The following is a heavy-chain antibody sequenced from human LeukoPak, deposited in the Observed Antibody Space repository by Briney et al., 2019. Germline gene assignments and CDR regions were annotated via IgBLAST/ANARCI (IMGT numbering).Heavy chain of an antibody. Sequence: GGSLRLSCAASGFTFSSYSMNWVRQAPGKGLEWVSYISSSSSTIYYADSVKGRFTISRDNAKNSLYLQMNSLRAEDTAVYYCARDNLDYYDSSGYSFDYWGQGTLVTVSS. CDR2: ISSSSSTI. CDR3: ARDNLDYYDSSGYSFDY. V-gene: IGHV3-48*01. D-gene: IGHD3-22*01. J-gene: IGHJ4*02. CDR1: GFTFSSYS.